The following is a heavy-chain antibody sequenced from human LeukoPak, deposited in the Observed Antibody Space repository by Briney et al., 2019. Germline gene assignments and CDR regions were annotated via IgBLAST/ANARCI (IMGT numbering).Heavy chain of an antibody. J-gene: IGHJ4*02. Sequence: PSETLSLTCSVSGASITDYYWSWIRQPPAKGLERIGYIYYSGSPNYNPSLKSRVTLSLDTSQNQFSLKLPSVTAADTAVYYCAYGGDAYKTGYWGQGTLVTVSS. CDR2: IYYSGSP. CDR3: AYGGDAYKTGY. D-gene: IGHD5-24*01. V-gene: IGHV4-59*01. CDR1: GASITDYY.